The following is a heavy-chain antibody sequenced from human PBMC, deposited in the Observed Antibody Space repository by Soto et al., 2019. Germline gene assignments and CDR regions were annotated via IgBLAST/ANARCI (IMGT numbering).Heavy chain of an antibody. J-gene: IGHJ4*02. D-gene: IGHD6-19*01. Sequence: PGGSLRLSSAASGFTFSSYWMSWVRQAPGKGLEWVANIKQDGSEKYYVDSVKGRFTISRDNAKNSLYLQTNSLRAEDTAVYYCARVVSKWLVGGALGYWGQGTLVTVSS. CDR1: GFTFSSYW. CDR3: ARVVSKWLVGGALGY. V-gene: IGHV3-7*01. CDR2: IKQDGSEK.